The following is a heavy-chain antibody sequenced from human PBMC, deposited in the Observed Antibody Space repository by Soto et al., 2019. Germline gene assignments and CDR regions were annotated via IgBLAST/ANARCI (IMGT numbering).Heavy chain of an antibody. CDR2: ISGSGGST. J-gene: IGHJ1*01. CDR1: GFTFSSYA. Sequence: GGSLRLTCAASGFTFSSYAMSWVRQAPGKGLEWVSAISGSGGSTYYADSVKRRFTISKDNSKNTLYLQMHTLRADDTAFYYCATTPRRSCDSPTCPASFQHWGQGTLVTVSS. V-gene: IGHV3-23*01. CDR3: ATTPRRSCDSPTCPASFQH. D-gene: IGHD3-22*01.